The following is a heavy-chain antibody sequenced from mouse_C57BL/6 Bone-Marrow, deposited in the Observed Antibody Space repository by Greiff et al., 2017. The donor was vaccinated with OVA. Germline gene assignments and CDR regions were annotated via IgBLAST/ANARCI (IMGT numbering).Heavy chain of an antibody. V-gene: IGHV7-1*01. J-gene: IGHJ1*03. CDR2: SRNKANDYTT. CDR3: ARDDYYWYFDV. CDR1: GFTFSDFY. Sequence: EVNVVESGGGLVQSGRSLRLSCATSGFTFSDFYMEWVRQAPGKGLEWIAASRNKANDYTTEYSASVKGRFIVSRDTYQSILYLQMNALRAEDTAIYYCARDDYYWYFDVWGTGTTVTVSS.